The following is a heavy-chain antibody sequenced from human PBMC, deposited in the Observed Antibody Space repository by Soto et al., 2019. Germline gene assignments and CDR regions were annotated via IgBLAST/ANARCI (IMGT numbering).Heavy chain of an antibody. Sequence: PGGSLRLSCAASGFTFSSYWMSWVRQAPGKGLEWVANIKQDGSEKYYVDSVKGRFTISRDNAKNSLYLQMNSLRAEDTAVYYCARSVDILTGYYFDYWGQGTLVTVSS. CDR1: GFTFSSYW. D-gene: IGHD3-9*01. CDR2: IKQDGSEK. V-gene: IGHV3-7*01. J-gene: IGHJ4*02. CDR3: ARSVDILTGYYFDY.